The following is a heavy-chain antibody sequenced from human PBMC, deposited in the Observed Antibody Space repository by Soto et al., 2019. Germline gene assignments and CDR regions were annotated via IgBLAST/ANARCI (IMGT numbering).Heavy chain of an antibody. CDR3: AKGSATSRPYYFDY. Sequence: GGSLRLSCVASGFTFSSYAMSWVRQAPGKGLEWVSAITGDGGDTFHADSVRGRLTISRDNSRNTLYLQMDSLRAEDTALYYCAKGSATSRPYYFDYWGQGTLVTVSS. CDR1: GFTFSSYA. CDR2: ITGDGGDT. V-gene: IGHV3-23*01. J-gene: IGHJ4*02.